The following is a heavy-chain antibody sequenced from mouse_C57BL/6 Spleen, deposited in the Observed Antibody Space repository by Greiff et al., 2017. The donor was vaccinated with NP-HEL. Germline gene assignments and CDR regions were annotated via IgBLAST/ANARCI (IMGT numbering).Heavy chain of an antibody. V-gene: IGHV2-9-1*01. CDR3: ARIYDYDGTRSMDY. CDR1: GFSLTSYA. Sequence: VKLVESGPGLVAPSQSLSITCTVSGFSLTSYAISWVRQPPGKGLEWLGVIWNGGGTNYNSALKSRLSISKDNSKSQVFLKMNSLQTDDTARYYCARIYDYDGTRSMDYWGQGTSVTVSS. D-gene: IGHD2-4*01. J-gene: IGHJ4*01. CDR2: IWNGGGT.